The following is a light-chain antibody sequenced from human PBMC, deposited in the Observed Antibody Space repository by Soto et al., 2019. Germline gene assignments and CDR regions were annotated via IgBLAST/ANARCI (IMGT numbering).Light chain of an antibody. J-gene: IGKJ4*01. CDR2: GVS. V-gene: IGKV3-20*01. Sequence: EVLLTQSPGTLSLSPGDTATLSCRASQSLCNTCLAWYQQKHGQAPRLLIHGVSNRATGVPDKFSGSGSGTDFTLTISRLEPEDFAVYYCQQYPNSPLTFGGGTKVEF. CDR3: QQYPNSPLT. CDR1: QSLCNTC.